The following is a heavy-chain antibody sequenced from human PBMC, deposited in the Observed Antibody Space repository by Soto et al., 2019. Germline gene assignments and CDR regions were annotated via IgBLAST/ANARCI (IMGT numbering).Heavy chain of an antibody. V-gene: IGHV3-21*01. CDR1: GFTFSSYS. D-gene: IGHD5-18*01. CDR2: ISSSSSYI. CDR3: ARLNVDTAMGDAFDI. Sequence: EVQLVESGGGLVKPGGSLRLSCAASGFTFSSYSMNWVRQAPGKGLEWVSSISSSSSYIYYEDSVKGRFTICRDNAKNSLYLQMNSLRAEDTALYYCARLNVDTAMGDAFDIWGQGTMVTVSS. J-gene: IGHJ3*02.